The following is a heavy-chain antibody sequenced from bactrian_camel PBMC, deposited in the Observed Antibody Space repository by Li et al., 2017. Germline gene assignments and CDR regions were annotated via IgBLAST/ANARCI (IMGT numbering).Heavy chain of an antibody. Sequence: QVQLVESGGGSVQVGGSLRLSCVASGDTISRYCMGWFRQIPDKAREGVAGIENDGSTSYADSVKGRFTISQDNTKVTLYLNMNSLKSEDTAVYYCAACQNQINGEPRYWGQGTQVTVS. CDR2: IENDGST. D-gene: IGHD8*01. CDR3: AACQNQINGEPRY. J-gene: IGHJ4*01. V-gene: IGHV3S9*01. CDR1: GDTISRYC.